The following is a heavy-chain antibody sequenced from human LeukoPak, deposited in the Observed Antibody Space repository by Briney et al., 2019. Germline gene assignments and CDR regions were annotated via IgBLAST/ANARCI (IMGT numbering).Heavy chain of an antibody. Sequence: GGSLRLSCAASGFTFSSYWMNWVRQAPGKGLEWVSSITSSSSYIYYSDSVKGRFTISRDNAKNSMYLQMNSLRAEDTAVYYCTTDLPSRITMVRGVMPYYYYYMDVWGKGTTVTISS. V-gene: IGHV3-21*01. CDR3: TTDLPSRITMVRGVMPYYYYYMDV. D-gene: IGHD3-10*01. J-gene: IGHJ6*03. CDR1: GFTFSSYW. CDR2: ITSSSSYI.